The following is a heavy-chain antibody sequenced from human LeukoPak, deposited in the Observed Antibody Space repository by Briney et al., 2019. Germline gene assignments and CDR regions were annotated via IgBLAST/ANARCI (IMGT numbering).Heavy chain of an antibody. CDR3: ARAYAGYASRFDY. D-gene: IGHD1-1*01. Sequence: SETLSLTCSVSGGSISSSSYYWGWIRRPPGKGLEWIGSIYYSGNTYNNPSLKGRVTVSVDTSKNQFSLKLRSVIEADTAVYYCARAYAGYASRFDYWGQGILVTVSS. V-gene: IGHV4-39*07. CDR2: IYYSGNT. J-gene: IGHJ4*02. CDR1: GGSISSSSYY.